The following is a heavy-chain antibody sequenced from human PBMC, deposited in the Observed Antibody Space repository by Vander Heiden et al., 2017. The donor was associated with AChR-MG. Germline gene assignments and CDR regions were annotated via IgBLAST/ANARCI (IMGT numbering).Heavy chain of an antibody. D-gene: IGHD1-26*01. CDR1: GGSISSYY. J-gene: IGHJ6*02. Sequence: QVQLQESGPGPVEPSETPSLTCTVPGGSISSYYWSWIRQPPGKGLEWIGYIYYSGSTNYNPSLKSRVTISVDTSKNQFSLKLSSVTAADTAVYYCARRGIVGATDRYYYGMDVWGQGTTVTVSS. CDR2: IYYSGST. V-gene: IGHV4-59*08. CDR3: ARRGIVGATDRYYYGMDV.